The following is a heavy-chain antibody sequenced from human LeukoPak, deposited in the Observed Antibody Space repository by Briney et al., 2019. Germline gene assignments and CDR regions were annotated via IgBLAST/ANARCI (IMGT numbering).Heavy chain of an antibody. CDR1: IFMFSSYW. D-gene: IGHD2-2*01. Sequence: GGSLRLSCVASIFMFSSYWRNWVRQAPGKGLVWVSRINSDGSSTSYADSVKGRFTISRDNAKNTLFLQMNSLRAEDTAVYYRATGPGPFDIWGQGTMVTVSS. CDR3: ATGPGPFDI. V-gene: IGHV3-74*01. CDR2: INSDGSST. J-gene: IGHJ3*02.